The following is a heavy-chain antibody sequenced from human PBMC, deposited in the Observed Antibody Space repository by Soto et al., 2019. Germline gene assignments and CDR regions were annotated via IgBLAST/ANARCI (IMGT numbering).Heavy chain of an antibody. D-gene: IGHD6-19*01. J-gene: IGHJ5*02. CDR3: ASRGSGWYNWFDP. V-gene: IGHV1-69*13. CDR2: IIPIFGTA. CDR1: GGTFSSYA. Sequence: ASVKVSCKASGGTFSSYAISWVRQAPGQGLEWMGGIIPIFGTANYAQKFQGRVTITADESTSTAYMELSSLRSEDTAVYYCASRGSGWYNWFDPWGQGTLVTVSS.